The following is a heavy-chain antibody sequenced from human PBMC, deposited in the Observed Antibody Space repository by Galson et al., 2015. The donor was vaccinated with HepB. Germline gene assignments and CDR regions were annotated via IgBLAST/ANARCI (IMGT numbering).Heavy chain of an antibody. CDR2: FSGSAAMT. CDR3: AKFQGNRSPYDMDV. V-gene: IGHV3-23*01. Sequence: SLRLSCAASGFTFSSYAMSWVRQAPGKGLECVSSFSGSAAMTYYVDSVKGRFTISRDNSKKMLNLQMNSLRAEDTAVYYCAKFQGNRSPYDMDVWGQGTTVTVSS. CDR1: GFTFSSYA. J-gene: IGHJ6*02. D-gene: IGHD3-10*01.